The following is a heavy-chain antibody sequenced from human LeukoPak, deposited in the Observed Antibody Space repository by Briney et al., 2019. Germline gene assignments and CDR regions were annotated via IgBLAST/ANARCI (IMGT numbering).Heavy chain of an antibody. CDR2: ISAYNGNT. CDR1: GYTFTGYY. V-gene: IGHV1-18*04. CDR3: ARDTFGAFDY. Sequence: ASVKVSCKASGYTFTGYYMHWVRQAPGQGLEWMGWISAYNGNTNYAQKLQGRVTMATDTSTSTAYMELRSLRSDDTAVYYCARDTFGAFDYWGQGTLVTVSS. J-gene: IGHJ4*02. D-gene: IGHD3-10*01.